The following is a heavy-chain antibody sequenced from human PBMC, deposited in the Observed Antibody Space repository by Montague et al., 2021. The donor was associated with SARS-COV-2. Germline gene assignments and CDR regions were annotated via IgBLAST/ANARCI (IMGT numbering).Heavy chain of an antibody. J-gene: IGHJ4*02. CDR2: IYYSGST. Sequence: SETLSLTCTVSGGSVSSSYYWGWIRQPPGKGLEWIGSIYYSGSTYYNPSLKSRVTISVDTSKNQFSLKLSSVTAADTAVYYCATITLGYCTNGVCQPPDYWGQGTLVTVSS. CDR3: ATITLGYCTNGVCQPPDY. D-gene: IGHD2-8*01. V-gene: IGHV4-39*01. CDR1: GGSVSSSYY.